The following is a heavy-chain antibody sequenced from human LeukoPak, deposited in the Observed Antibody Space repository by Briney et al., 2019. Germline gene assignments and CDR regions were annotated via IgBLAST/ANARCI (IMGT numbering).Heavy chain of an antibody. CDR3: TRDLPPRVGEFYDAFDV. V-gene: IGHV3-48*04. D-gene: IGHD3-16*01. J-gene: IGHJ3*01. CDR1: GFTFSRFS. CDR2: ISTSTGTV. Sequence: GGSLRLSCEASGFTFSRFSMNWVRQAPGKGLEWISHISTSTGTVYYADSVKGRFTISRDNAKNSLFLQMDSLRAEDTAMYYCTRDLPPRVGEFYDAFDVWGQGAMVTVSS.